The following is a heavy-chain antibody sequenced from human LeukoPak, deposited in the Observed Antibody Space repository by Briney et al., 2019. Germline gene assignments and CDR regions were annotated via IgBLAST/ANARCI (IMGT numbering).Heavy chain of an antibody. Sequence: SETLSLTCTVSGGSISSYYWRWIRQPPGKGLEWIGYIYYSGSTNYNPSLKSRVTISVDTSKNQFSLKLSSVTAADTAVYYCARHESSSSWFTFDYWGQGTLVTVPS. D-gene: IGHD6-13*01. CDR2: IYYSGST. J-gene: IGHJ4*02. V-gene: IGHV4-59*08. CDR1: GGSISSYY. CDR3: ARHESSSSWFTFDY.